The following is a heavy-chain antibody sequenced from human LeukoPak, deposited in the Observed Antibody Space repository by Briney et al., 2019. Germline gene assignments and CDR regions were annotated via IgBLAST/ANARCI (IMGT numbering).Heavy chain of an antibody. D-gene: IGHD3-22*01. J-gene: IGHJ3*02. CDR3: ARDRNYYDSSGYPDAFDI. Sequence: GGSLRLSCAASGFTSSSYGMHWVRQAPGKGLEWVAVIWYDGSNKYYADSVKGRFTISRDNAKNSLYLQMNSLRAEDTAVYYCARDRNYYDSSGYPDAFDIWGQGTMVTVSS. V-gene: IGHV3-33*01. CDR1: GFTSSSYG. CDR2: IWYDGSNK.